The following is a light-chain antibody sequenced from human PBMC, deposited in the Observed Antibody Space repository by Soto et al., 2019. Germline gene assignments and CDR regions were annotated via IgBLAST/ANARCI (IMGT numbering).Light chain of an antibody. CDR3: CSYAGSNTFV. J-gene: IGLJ1*01. CDR2: EGS. V-gene: IGLV2-23*01. CDR1: SSDVGNYDL. Sequence: QSVLTQPASVSESPGQSITISCTGTSSDVGNYDLVSWYQQHPGKAPKLMIYEGSKRPSGVSNRFSGSKSGNTASLTVSGLQAEDEADYYCCSYAGSNTFVFGTGTKVTVL.